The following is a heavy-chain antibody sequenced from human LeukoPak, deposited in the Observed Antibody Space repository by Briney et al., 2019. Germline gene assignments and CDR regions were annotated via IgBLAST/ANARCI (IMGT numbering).Heavy chain of an antibody. J-gene: IGHJ3*02. CDR2: IYYSGST. CDR1: GGSISSSSYY. CDR3: ARGDYYDSSGYPSNPDAFDI. V-gene: IGHV4-39*07. Sequence: PSETLSLTCTVSGGSISSSSYYWGWIRQPPGKGLEWIGSIYYSGSTYYNPSLKSRVTISVDTSKNQFSLKLSSVTAANTAVYYCARGDYYDSSGYPSNPDAFDIWGQGTMVTVSS. D-gene: IGHD3-22*01.